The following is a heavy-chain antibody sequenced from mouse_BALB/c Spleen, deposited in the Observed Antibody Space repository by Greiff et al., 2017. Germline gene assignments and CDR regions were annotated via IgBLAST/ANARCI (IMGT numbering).Heavy chain of an antibody. D-gene: IGHD4-1*01. CDR3: ARELGRSYFDY. Sequence: EVKVVESGGGLVQPGGSRKLSCAASGFTFSSFGMHWVRQAPEKGLEWVAYISSGSSTIYYADTVKGRFTISRDNPKNTLFLQMTSLRSEDTAMYYCARELGRSYFDYWGQGTTLTVSS. J-gene: IGHJ2*01. CDR2: ISSGSSTI. CDR1: GFTFSSFG. V-gene: IGHV5-17*02.